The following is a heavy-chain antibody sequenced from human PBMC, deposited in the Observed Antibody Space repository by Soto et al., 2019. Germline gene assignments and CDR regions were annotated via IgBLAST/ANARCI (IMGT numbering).Heavy chain of an antibody. CDR3: ARDGGRCIGGTCLTN. V-gene: IGHV4-31*03. Sequence: QVHRQEPGPGLVKPSQTLSLIGSVSGVSIDRGGYYWSWIRQRPGRGLEWIGYIYHRGGVTFYNPALKSRAATSIATSKNHLLLDLTSMTAADTAVYYCARDGGRCIGGTCLTNWGQGTLVTVSS. CDR2: IYHRGGVT. CDR1: GVSIDRGGYY. J-gene: IGHJ4*02. D-gene: IGHD2-15*01.